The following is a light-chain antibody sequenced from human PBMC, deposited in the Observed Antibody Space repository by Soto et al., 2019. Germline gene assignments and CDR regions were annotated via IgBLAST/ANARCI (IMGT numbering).Light chain of an antibody. CDR3: QVWDSSSDHVI. CDR1: NIGSKS. J-gene: IGLJ2*01. V-gene: IGLV3-21*04. Sequence: SYELTQPPSVSVAPGKTARITCGGDNIGSKSVHWYQQRPGQAPVLVIYHDRNRPSGIPERFSGSNSGNTATLTISRVEAGDEADYYCQVWDSSSDHVIFGGGTKVTVL. CDR2: HDR.